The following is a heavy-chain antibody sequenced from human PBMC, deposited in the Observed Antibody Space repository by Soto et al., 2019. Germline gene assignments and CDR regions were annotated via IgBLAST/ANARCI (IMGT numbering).Heavy chain of an antibody. CDR3: AKDRGGSGSYYPHEYFQH. CDR1: GFTFSGYG. D-gene: IGHD3-10*01. Sequence: GGSLRLSCAASGFTFSGYGMHWVRQAPGKGLEWVAVISYDGSNKYYADSVKGRFTISRDNSKNTLYLQMNSLRAEDTAVYYCAKDRGGSGSYYPHEYFQHWGQGTLVTVSS. J-gene: IGHJ1*01. CDR2: ISYDGSNK. V-gene: IGHV3-30*18.